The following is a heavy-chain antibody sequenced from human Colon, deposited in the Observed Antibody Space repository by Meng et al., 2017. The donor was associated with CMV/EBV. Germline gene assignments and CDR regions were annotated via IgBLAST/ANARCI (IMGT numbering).Heavy chain of an antibody. Sequence: SISSSNYYWGWIRQPPGKGLEWIGNIYYRGNTYYNPSLKSRVTISVDTSKNQFSLKLSSVTAADTAMYYCARAVGITMVRGGSVDYWGQGTLVTVSS. V-gene: IGHV4-39*07. D-gene: IGHD3-10*01. J-gene: IGHJ4*02. CDR3: ARAVGITMVRGGSVDY. CDR1: SISSSNYY. CDR2: IYYRGNT.